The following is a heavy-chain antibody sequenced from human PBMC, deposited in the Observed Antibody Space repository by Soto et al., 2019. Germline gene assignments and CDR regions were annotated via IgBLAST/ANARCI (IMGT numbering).Heavy chain of an antibody. CDR2: ISNGGNYI. D-gene: IGHD3-3*02. V-gene: IGHV3-21*01. CDR3: AGDESAGSSIRC. Sequence: EVQVVESGGGLVKPGGSLRLSCTASGSPFSTYGMNWVRQAPGKGLEWVSSISNGGNYIYYADSVQGRFTISRDNAKNSLYLQMTSLGAEDTAVYFCAGDESAGSSIRCWGQGTLVTVSS. CDR1: GSPFSTYG. J-gene: IGHJ4*02.